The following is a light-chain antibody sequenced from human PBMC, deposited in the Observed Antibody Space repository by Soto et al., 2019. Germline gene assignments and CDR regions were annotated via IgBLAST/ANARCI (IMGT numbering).Light chain of an antibody. J-gene: IGLJ3*02. Sequence: QSALTQPASVSGSPGQSITISCSGISSDVGSYKLVSWYQQHPGKAPKLMIYEGNKRPSGVSNRFSSSNSGNTASLTISGLQAEDEADYYWCSYAGSGTWVFGGGTKVTVL. CDR1: SSDVGSYKL. CDR2: EGN. CDR3: CSYAGSGTWV. V-gene: IGLV2-23*01.